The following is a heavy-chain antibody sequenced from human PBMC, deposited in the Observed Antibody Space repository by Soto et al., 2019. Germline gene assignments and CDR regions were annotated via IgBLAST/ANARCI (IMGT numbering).Heavy chain of an antibody. D-gene: IGHD3-22*01. CDR3: ARKDKSGYFNWFDP. CDR2: IFPSDSDT. Sequence: GESLNVSCRTSGYKFTSSWIAWVRQMPGKGLEWMGIIFPSDSDTRYSPSFQGRVTISADRSTSTVVLQWASLKASDTAVYFCARKDKSGYFNWFDPWGQGTLVNVS. J-gene: IGHJ5*02. V-gene: IGHV5-51*01. CDR1: GYKFTSSW.